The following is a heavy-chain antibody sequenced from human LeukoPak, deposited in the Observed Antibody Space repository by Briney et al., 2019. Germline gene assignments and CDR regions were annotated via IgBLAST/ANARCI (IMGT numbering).Heavy chain of an antibody. CDR3: ARGETTYYDFWSGYQLDY. V-gene: IGHV3-23*01. CDR1: GFTFSSYA. Sequence: GGSLRLSCAVSGFTFSSYAMSWVRQAPGKGLEWLSVISGSGSTYSADSVKGRFTISRDNSKNTLYLQMSSLRAEDTAVYYCARGETTYYDFWSGYQLDYWGQGTLVTVSS. J-gene: IGHJ4*02. D-gene: IGHD3-3*01. CDR2: ISGSGST.